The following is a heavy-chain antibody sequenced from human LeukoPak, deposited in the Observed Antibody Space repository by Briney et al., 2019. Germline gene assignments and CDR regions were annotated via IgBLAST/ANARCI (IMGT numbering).Heavy chain of an antibody. D-gene: IGHD5-18*01. CDR1: GYTFTGYY. Sequence: GASVKVSCKASGYTFTGYYMHWVRQAPGQGLEWMGWISAYNGNTNYAQKLQGRVTMTTDTSTSTAYMELRSLRSDDTAVYYCARGDTAMTPTYWGQGTLVTVSS. CDR2: ISAYNGNT. J-gene: IGHJ4*02. CDR3: ARGDTAMTPTY. V-gene: IGHV1-18*04.